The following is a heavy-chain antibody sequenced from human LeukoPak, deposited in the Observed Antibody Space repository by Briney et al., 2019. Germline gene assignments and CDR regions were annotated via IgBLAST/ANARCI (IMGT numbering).Heavy chain of an antibody. Sequence: SVKVSCKASGGTFSSYAISWVRQAPGQGLEWMGRIIPILGIANYAQKFQGRVTITADKSTSTAYMELSSLRSEDTAVYYCARDRIAAADTSHAFDIWGPGTMVTVSS. J-gene: IGHJ3*02. D-gene: IGHD6-13*01. CDR3: ARDRIAAADTSHAFDI. CDR2: IIPILGIA. V-gene: IGHV1-69*04. CDR1: GGTFSSYA.